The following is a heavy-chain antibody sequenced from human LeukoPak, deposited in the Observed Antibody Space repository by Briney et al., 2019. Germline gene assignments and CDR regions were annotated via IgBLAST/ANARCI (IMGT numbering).Heavy chain of an antibody. D-gene: IGHD3-16*01. CDR2: VSGSGDST. CDR3: AKSPYIASPIDFDY. CDR1: GFTFSSYA. Sequence: PGGSLRLSCAASGFTFSSYAMSWVRQAPGKGLEWVSTVSGSGDSTWYADSVKGRFTISRDNSKSTLYLQMNSLRAEDTAVYYCAKSPYIASPIDFDYRGQGTLVTVSP. J-gene: IGHJ4*02. V-gene: IGHV3-23*01.